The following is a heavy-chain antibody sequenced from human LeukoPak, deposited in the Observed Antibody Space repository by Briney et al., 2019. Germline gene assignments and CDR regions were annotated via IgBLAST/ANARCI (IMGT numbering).Heavy chain of an antibody. CDR2: MKPNSGNT. CDR1: RYTFTSYD. D-gene: IGHD4-17*01. J-gene: IGHJ6*03. V-gene: IGHV1-8*03. CDR3: ARARGARYGDYPDYYIEV. Sequence: GASVKVSCKPSRYTFTSYDINWVRQATGPRLEWMGWMKPNSGNTGYTQKSQGRVTITRNTSTSTAYMELSSLRSEDTAVYYCARARGARYGDYPDYYIEVCGKGTTCTAS.